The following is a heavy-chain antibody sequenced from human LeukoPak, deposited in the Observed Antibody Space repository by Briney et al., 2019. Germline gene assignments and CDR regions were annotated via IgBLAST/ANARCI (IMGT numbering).Heavy chain of an antibody. CDR1: GFTFSNFG. Sequence: PGGSLRLSCAASGFTFSNFGMHWVRQASGKGLEWVAFIRYDGSNKYYADSVKGRFTTSRDNSKNTLYLQMNSLRAEDTAVYYCARKSGWYVDYWGQGTLVTVSS. J-gene: IGHJ4*02. CDR2: IRYDGSNK. V-gene: IGHV3-30*02. D-gene: IGHD6-19*01. CDR3: ARKSGWYVDY.